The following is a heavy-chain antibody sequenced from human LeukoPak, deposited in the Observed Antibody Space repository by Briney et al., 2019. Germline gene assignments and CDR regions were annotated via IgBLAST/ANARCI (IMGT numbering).Heavy chain of an antibody. CDR3: ARDGLVGALDY. J-gene: IGHJ4*02. Sequence: GGPLRLSCAASRFTVSSNYMSWVRQAPGKGLEWVSVIYSGGSTYYADSVKGRFTISRDNSKNTLYLQMNSLRAEDTAVYYCARDGLVGALDYWGQGTLVTVSS. V-gene: IGHV3-53*01. CDR1: RFTVSSNY. D-gene: IGHD1-26*01. CDR2: IYSGGST.